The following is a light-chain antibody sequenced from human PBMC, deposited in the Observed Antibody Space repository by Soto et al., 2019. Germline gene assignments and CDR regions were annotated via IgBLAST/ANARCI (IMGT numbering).Light chain of an antibody. CDR3: QTWGTGIRV. CDR2: LNSDGSH. V-gene: IGLV4-69*01. CDR1: SGHSSYA. J-gene: IGLJ2*01. Sequence: QPVLTQSPSASASLGASGKLTCTLSSGHSSYAIAWHQQQPEKGPRYLMKLNSDGSHSKGDGIPDRFSGSSSGAERYLTISSLQSEDEADYYCQTWGTGIRVFGGGTKRTVL.